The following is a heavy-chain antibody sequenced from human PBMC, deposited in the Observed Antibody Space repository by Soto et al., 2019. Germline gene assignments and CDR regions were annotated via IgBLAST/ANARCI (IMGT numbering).Heavy chain of an antibody. V-gene: IGHV4-34*01. CDR1: GGSFIGYY. D-gene: IGHD3-10*02. CDR3: ARVDHRGYFSVLTDF. J-gene: IGHJ4*02. Sequence: SETLSLTCAVYGGSFIGYYCIFIRHPPGKGLEWIGEINHSGSTNYNPSLKSRVTISVDTSKNQFSLKLSSVTAADTAVYYCARVDHRGYFSVLTDFWGQGILVTVSS. CDR2: INHSGST.